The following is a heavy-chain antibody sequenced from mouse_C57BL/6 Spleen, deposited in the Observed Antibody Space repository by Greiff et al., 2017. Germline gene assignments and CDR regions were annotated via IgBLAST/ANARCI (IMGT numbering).Heavy chain of an antibody. V-gene: IGHV14-3*01. D-gene: IGHD2-3*01. CDR3: ARIRYDGYPTGAMDY. Sequence: EVQLQESVAELVRPGASVKLSCTASGFNIKNTYMHWVKQRPEQGLEWIGRIDPANGNTKYAPKFQGKATITADTSSNTAYLQLSSLTSEDTAIYYCARIRYDGYPTGAMDYWGQGTSVTVSS. CDR2: IDPANGNT. J-gene: IGHJ4*01. CDR1: GFNIKNTY.